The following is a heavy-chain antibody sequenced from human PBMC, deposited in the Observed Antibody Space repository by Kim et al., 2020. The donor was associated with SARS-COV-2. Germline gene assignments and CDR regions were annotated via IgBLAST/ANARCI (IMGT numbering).Heavy chain of an antibody. J-gene: IGHJ5*02. CDR1: GGSISSSSYY. CDR3: ARHMIAPAGTGFDP. V-gene: IGHV4-39*01. D-gene: IGHD6-13*01. Sequence: SETLSLTCTVSGGSISSSSYYWGWIRQPPGMGLEWIGSIYYSGSTYYNPSLKSRVTISVDTSKNQFSLKLSSVTAADTAVYYCARHMIAPAGTGFDPWGQGTLVTVSS. CDR2: IYYSGST.